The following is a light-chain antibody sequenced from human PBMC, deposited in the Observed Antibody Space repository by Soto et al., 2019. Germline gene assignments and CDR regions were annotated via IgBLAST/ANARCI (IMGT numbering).Light chain of an antibody. Sequence: DIVLTQTPLSLSVTPGQPASISCKSSQSLLHRDGKTFLYWYLQKAGWPPQVLIYEVFNRVSGVPDRFSGSGSGTDFTLKISRVEADDVGIYYCMQGTQPPPVFGPGTKVDIK. J-gene: IGKJ3*01. V-gene: IGKV2D-29*01. CDR3: MQGTQPPPV. CDR2: EVF. CDR1: QSLLHRDGKTF.